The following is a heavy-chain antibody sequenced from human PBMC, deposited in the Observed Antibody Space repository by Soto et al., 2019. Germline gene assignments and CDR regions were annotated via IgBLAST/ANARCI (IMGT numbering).Heavy chain of an antibody. J-gene: IGHJ3*02. Sequence: SVKVSCKASGGTFSSYAISWVRQAPGQGLEWMGGIIPIFGTANYAQKSQGRVTITADESTSTAYMELSSLRSEDTAVYYCARDCSSTSCLGAFDIWGQGTMVTVSS. D-gene: IGHD2-2*01. CDR1: GGTFSSYA. V-gene: IGHV1-69*13. CDR2: IIPIFGTA. CDR3: ARDCSSTSCLGAFDI.